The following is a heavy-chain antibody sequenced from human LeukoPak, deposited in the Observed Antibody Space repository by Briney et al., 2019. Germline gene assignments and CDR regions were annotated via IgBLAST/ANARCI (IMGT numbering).Heavy chain of an antibody. Sequence: GGSLRLSCAASGYTFTGYHMHWVRQAPGQGLEWMGRINPNSGDTNNAQKFQGRVTMTRDTSISTAYMDLSRLTSDDTAVYYCARDYCSSTSCLFDYWGQGTLVTVSS. CDR1: GYTFTGYH. D-gene: IGHD2-2*01. J-gene: IGHJ4*02. CDR3: ARDYCSSTSCLFDY. CDR2: INPNSGDT. V-gene: IGHV1-2*06.